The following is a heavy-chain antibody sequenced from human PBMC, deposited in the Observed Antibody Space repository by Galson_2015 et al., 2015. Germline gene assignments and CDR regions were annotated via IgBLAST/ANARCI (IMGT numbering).Heavy chain of an antibody. Sequence: SLRLSCAASGFTFSSYAMHWVRQAPGKGLEWVAVISSDGSNKYYADSVKGRFTISRDNSKNTLYLQMNSLRAEDTAVYYCARVPLRIAVADTLYWGQGTLVTVSS. J-gene: IGHJ4*02. D-gene: IGHD6-19*01. CDR1: GFTFSSYA. CDR3: ARVPLRIAVADTLY. V-gene: IGHV3-30-3*01. CDR2: ISSDGSNK.